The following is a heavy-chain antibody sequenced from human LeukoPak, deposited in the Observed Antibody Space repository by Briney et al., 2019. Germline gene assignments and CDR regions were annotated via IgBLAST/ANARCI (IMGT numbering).Heavy chain of an antibody. V-gene: IGHV1-8*03. Sequence: ASVKVSCKASGYTFTSYDINWVRQATGQGLEWMGWMNPNSGNTGYAQKFQGRVTITRNTSISTAYVELSSLRSEDTAVYYCARVPSCSSTSCYTAYYYYMDVWGKGTTVTVSS. CDR2: MNPNSGNT. CDR3: ARVPSCSSTSCYTAYYYYMDV. J-gene: IGHJ6*03. D-gene: IGHD2-2*02. CDR1: GYTFTSYD.